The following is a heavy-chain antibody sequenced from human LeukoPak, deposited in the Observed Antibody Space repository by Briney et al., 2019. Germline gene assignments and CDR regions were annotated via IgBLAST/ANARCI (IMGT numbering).Heavy chain of an antibody. CDR2: IRPSGGST. Sequence: GASVKVSCKASGYTFTKYYMQWVRQAPGHVLEWMGMIRPSGGSTSYPEKFQGRVTMTRDTSTSTVYMELSSLRSEHTALYFCARDGVAGTYYFDFWGQGTLVTVSS. J-gene: IGHJ4*02. CDR1: GYTFTKYY. V-gene: IGHV1-46*01. CDR3: ARDGVAGTYYFDF. D-gene: IGHD6-19*01.